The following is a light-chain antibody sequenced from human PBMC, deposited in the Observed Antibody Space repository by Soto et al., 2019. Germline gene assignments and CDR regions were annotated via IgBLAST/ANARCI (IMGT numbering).Light chain of an antibody. Sequence: DIQMTQSPSTLSASVGDRVTITCRASQSISSWLAWYQQKPGKARKLLIYDASSLESGVPSRFSGSGSGTEFTLTISSLQPDDFATYYCQQYNSYATTFGQGTKVEIK. CDR2: DAS. J-gene: IGKJ1*01. CDR1: QSISSW. CDR3: QQYNSYATT. V-gene: IGKV1-5*01.